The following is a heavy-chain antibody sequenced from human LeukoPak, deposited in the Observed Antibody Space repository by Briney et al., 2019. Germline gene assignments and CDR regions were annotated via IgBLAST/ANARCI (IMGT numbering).Heavy chain of an antibody. V-gene: IGHV3-30-3*01. CDR1: GFSFSHYA. J-gene: IGHJ4*02. D-gene: IGHD5-18*01. Sequence: PGGSLRLSCAASGFSFSHYALHWVRQAPGKGLEWLAFISYDGNVKYYADSVKGRFTVSREDSKITLYLQMTSLRTEDTALYYCARDFSTKYSQDYWGQGTLVTVSS. CDR3: ARDFSTKYSQDY. CDR2: ISYDGNVK.